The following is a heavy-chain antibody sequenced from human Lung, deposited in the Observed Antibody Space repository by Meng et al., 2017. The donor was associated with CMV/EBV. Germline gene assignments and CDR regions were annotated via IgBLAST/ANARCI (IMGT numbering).Heavy chain of an antibody. V-gene: IGHV4-39*07. CDR3: ASESTEYQWLEDYYYGMDV. D-gene: IGHD6-19*01. J-gene: IGHJ6*02. Sequence: SXTXSLXCTVSGGSISSSSYYWGWIRQPPGKGLEWIGSIYYSGSTYYNPSLKSRVTISVDTSKNQFSLKLSSVTAADTAVYYCASESTEYQWLEDYYYGMDVWGQGXTVTVSS. CDR2: IYYSGST. CDR1: GGSISSSSYY.